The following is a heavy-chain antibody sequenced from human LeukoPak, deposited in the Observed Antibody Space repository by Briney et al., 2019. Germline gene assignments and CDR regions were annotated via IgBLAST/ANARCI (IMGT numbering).Heavy chain of an antibody. V-gene: IGHV2-5*02. D-gene: IGHD3-22*01. J-gene: IGHJ4*02. CDR1: RCSLSTSGVG. Sequence: SGPTLVNPTQTLTLTCTFSRCSLSTSGVGVGWIRQPPGKALGWLALIYWDDDKRYSQSLKSMLTITTNTSKYQVVLTMTDMDPADTATYYCAHSEAWLNPYYFDYWGQGTLVTVSS. CDR3: AHSEAWLNPYYFDY. CDR2: IYWDDDK.